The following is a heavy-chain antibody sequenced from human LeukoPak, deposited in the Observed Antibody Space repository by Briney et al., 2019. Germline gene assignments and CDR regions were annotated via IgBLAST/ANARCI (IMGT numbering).Heavy chain of an antibody. Sequence: RPSETLSLTCAVYGGSFSGYYWSWLRQPPGKGLEWIGEINQSGSTKYNPSLKRRVTISIDTSKNQFSLKLSSVTAADTAVYYCAYSTVVTRGYYWGQGTLVTVSS. V-gene: IGHV4-34*01. CDR3: AYSTVVTRGYY. CDR1: GGSFSGYY. J-gene: IGHJ4*02. D-gene: IGHD4-23*01. CDR2: INQSGST.